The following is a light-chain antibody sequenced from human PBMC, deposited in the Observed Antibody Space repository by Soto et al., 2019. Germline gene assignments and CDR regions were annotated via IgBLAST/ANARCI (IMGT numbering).Light chain of an antibody. J-gene: IGKJ5*01. Sequence: EIMLTQSPDTLSLSPGERATLSSTASQSINRHLAWYRQTPGQAPRLLIYDASHRATGIPARFSGSGSGTDFTLTISSLEPEDFAVYYRQQRSNWPPITFGQGTRLEIK. CDR2: DAS. CDR1: QSINRH. CDR3: QQRSNWPPIT. V-gene: IGKV3-11*01.